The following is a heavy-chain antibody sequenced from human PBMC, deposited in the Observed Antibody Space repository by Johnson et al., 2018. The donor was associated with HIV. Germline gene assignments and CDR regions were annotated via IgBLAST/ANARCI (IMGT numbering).Heavy chain of an antibody. Sequence: VQLVESGGGLVQPGRSLRLSCAASGFTFDDYAMHWVRQAPGKGLEWVSVIYSGGSTYYADSVKGRFTISRDNSKNTLYLQMNSLRAEDTAVYYCARENLSSGAFDIWGQGTMVTVSS. J-gene: IGHJ3*02. V-gene: IGHV3-66*01. CDR3: ARENLSSGAFDI. CDR2: IYSGGST. CDR1: GFTFDDYA.